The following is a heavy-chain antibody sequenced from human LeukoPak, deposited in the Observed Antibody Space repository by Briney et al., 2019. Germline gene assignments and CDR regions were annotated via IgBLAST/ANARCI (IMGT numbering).Heavy chain of an antibody. CDR2: IRYDGSNK. CDR3: AKDPEGYSYGYSLFDY. V-gene: IGHV3-30*02. J-gene: IGHJ4*02. Sequence: GGSLRLSCAASGFTFSSYGMHWVRQAPGKGLEWVAFIRYDGSNKYYADSVKGRFTISRDNSKNTLYLQMNSLRAEDTAVYYCAKDPEGYSYGYSLFDYWCQGTLVTVSS. D-gene: IGHD5-18*01. CDR1: GFTFSSYG.